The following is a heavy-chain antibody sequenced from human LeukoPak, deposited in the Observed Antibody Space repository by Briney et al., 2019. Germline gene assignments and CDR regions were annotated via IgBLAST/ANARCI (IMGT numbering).Heavy chain of an antibody. CDR1: GFTFSNYG. CDR2: IWYDGSNK. Sequence: GGSLRLSCAASGFTFSNYGMHWVRQAPGKGLEWVAVIWYDGSNKYYGDSVKGRFTISRDNSKNTLYLQMNSLRADDTAVYCCARALCSGGTCYLDYWGQGTLVTVSS. J-gene: IGHJ4*02. CDR3: ARALCSGGTCYLDY. V-gene: IGHV3-33*01. D-gene: IGHD2-15*01.